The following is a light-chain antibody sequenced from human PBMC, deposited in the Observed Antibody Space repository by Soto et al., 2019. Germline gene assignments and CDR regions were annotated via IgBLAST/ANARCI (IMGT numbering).Light chain of an antibody. J-gene: IGKJ1*01. CDR2: GAS. CDR1: QSVSSN. CDR3: QQSDNWPRT. Sequence: EMVMTQSPATLSVSPGERATLSCRASQSVSSNLAWYQQKPGQAPRLLIYGASTRATGIPARFSGSGSGTEFTLTISSLQSEDFAVYYCQQSDNWPRTFGQGTKVDIK. V-gene: IGKV3-15*01.